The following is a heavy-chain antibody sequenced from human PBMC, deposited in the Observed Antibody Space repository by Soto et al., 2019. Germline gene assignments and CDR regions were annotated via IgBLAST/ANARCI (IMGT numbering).Heavy chain of an antibody. CDR3: ARDSSGGYYGMDV. CDR1: GYTFTSYG. V-gene: IGHV1-18*01. Sequence: QVQLVQSGAEVKKPGASVKVSCKASGYTFTSYGISWVRQAPGQGLEWMGWISAYNGNTNYAQKLQGRVTMTTDTSRGTGYRELRSLRSDDTAVYYCARDSSGGYYGMDVWGQGTTVTVSS. J-gene: IGHJ6*02. CDR2: ISAYNGNT. D-gene: IGHD6-19*01.